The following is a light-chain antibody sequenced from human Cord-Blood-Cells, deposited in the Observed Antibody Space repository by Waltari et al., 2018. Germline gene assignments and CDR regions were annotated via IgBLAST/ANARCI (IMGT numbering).Light chain of an antibody. V-gene: IGKV3-11*01. Sequence: EIVLTQSPATLSLSPGDRATLSCRASQSVSSYLAWYQHKPGQAPRLLIYDASNRATGTPARFSGSGSGTDFTLTISSLEPEDFAVYYCQQRSNWPRAFGPGTKVDIK. J-gene: IGKJ3*01. CDR2: DAS. CDR1: QSVSSY. CDR3: QQRSNWPRA.